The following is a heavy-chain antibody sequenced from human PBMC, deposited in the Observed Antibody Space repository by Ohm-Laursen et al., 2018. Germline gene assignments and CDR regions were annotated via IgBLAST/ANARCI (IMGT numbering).Heavy chain of an antibody. CDR1: VFTFGRPG. V-gene: IGHV3-33*01. CDR3: ARVGVGATYADY. D-gene: IGHD1-26*01. CDR2: PWYDGSNN. Sequence: SRSLSCTASVFTFGRPGMHWGRQAPGTGLERVAVPWYDGSNNYYADSAKGRFTISRDNSKNTLYLQMNSLRAEDPAVYCWARVGVGATYADYWGQGTLVTVSS. J-gene: IGHJ4*02.